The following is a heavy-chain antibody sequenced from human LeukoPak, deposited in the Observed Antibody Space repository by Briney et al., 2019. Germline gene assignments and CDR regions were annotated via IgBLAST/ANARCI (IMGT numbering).Heavy chain of an antibody. D-gene: IGHD3-16*01. CDR3: PTVDVGGSYGY. V-gene: IGHV3-15*01. CDR1: GFTFTNAW. Sequence: GGSLRLPCEASGFTFTNAWMSWVRQAPGKGLEWVGRIKSKTDGGTTDYAAPVKGRFTISRDDSENTLFLQMNSLKTEDTAVYYCPTVDVGGSYGYWGQGTLVTVSS. CDR2: IKSKTDGGTT. J-gene: IGHJ4*02.